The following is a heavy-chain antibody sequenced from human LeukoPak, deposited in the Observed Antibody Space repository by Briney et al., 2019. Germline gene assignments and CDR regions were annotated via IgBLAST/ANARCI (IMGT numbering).Heavy chain of an antibody. CDR1: GFTFSSYA. CDR3: ARDPEGYLDY. Sequence: GGSLRLSCAASGFTFSSYAMSWVRQAPGKGLEWVSAIRGSGGSTYYADSVKGRFTISRDNSKNTLYLQMNSLRAEDTAVYYCARDPEGYLDYWGQGTLVTVSS. CDR2: IRGSGGST. J-gene: IGHJ4*02. V-gene: IGHV3-23*01.